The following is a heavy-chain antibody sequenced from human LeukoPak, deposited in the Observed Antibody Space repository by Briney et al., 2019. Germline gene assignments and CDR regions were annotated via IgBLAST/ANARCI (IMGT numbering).Heavy chain of an antibody. V-gene: IGHV3-53*01. CDR1: GLTVSSNY. CDR2: IYSGGST. Sequence: SGGSLRLSCAASGLTVSSNYMSWVRQAPGKGLEWVSVIYSGGSTYYADSVKGRFTISRDNSKNTLYLQMGTLRAEDTAVYYCARVDTAVVGYYYGMDVWGQGTTVTVSS. CDR3: ARVDTAVVGYYYGMDV. J-gene: IGHJ6*02. D-gene: IGHD5-18*01.